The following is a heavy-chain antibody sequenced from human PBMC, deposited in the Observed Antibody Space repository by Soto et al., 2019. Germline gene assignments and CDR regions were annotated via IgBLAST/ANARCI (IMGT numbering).Heavy chain of an antibody. J-gene: IGHJ5*02. V-gene: IGHV3-74*01. CDR2: MNSDGSST. CDR1: GFTFSSYW. CDR3: ARKRVAGTRGWFDP. Sequence: EVPLVESGGGLVQPGVSLRLSCAASGFTFSSYWMHWVRQAPGKGLVWVSRMNSDGSSTSYADSVKGRFTISRDNAKNTLYLQMNSLSAEDTAVYYCARKRVAGTRGWFDPWGQGTLVTVSS. D-gene: IGHD6-19*01.